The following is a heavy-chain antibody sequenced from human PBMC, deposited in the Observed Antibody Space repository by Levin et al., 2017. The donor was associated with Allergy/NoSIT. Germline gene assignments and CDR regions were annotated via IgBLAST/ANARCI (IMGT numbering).Heavy chain of an antibody. CDR3: ARDSSGRYYDFWSGDRGMDV. V-gene: IGHV3-7*01. Sequence: GESLKISCAASGFTFSSYWMSWVRQAPGKGLEWVANIKQDGSEKYYVDYVKGRFTISRDNAKNSLYLQMNSLRAEDTAVYYCARDSSGRYYDFWSGDRGMDVWGQGTTVTVSS. J-gene: IGHJ6*02. CDR1: GFTFSSYW. D-gene: IGHD3-3*01. CDR2: IKQDGSEK.